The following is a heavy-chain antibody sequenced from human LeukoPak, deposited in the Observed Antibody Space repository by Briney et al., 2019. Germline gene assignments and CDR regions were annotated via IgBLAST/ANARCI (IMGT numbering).Heavy chain of an antibody. CDR2: ISGSGSGI. CDR3: ARTARTVDY. CDR1: GFTISDYY. Sequence: PGGSLRLSCAASGFTISDYYMSWVRQAPGEGLEYVSYISGSGSGINYADSVKGRFTISRDNAKNSLYLQMNSLREEDTAVYYCARTARTVDYWGQGTLVTVSS. D-gene: IGHD5-18*01. V-gene: IGHV3-11*04. J-gene: IGHJ4*02.